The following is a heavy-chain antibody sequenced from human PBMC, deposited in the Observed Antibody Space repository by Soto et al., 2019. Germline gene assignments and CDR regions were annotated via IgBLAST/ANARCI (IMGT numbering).Heavy chain of an antibody. D-gene: IGHD3-3*01. CDR3: ARRRGVVQDGMDV. CDR2: IYYSGST. Sequence: QLQLQESGPGLVKPSETLSLTCTVSGGSIRSSSSYWDWIRQPPGKGLEWIGSIYYSGSTYYNPSLKSRVIISMDKSKNQFSLNVSSVTAAATAVYYCARRRGVVQDGMDVWGQGTTVIVSS. CDR1: GGSIRSSSSY. J-gene: IGHJ6*02. V-gene: IGHV4-39*01.